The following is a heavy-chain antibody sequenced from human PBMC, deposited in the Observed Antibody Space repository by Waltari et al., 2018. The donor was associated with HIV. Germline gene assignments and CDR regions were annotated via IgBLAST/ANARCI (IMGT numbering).Heavy chain of an antibody. D-gene: IGHD1-26*01. CDR2: VSTYNANT. CDR1: GYTFISYG. V-gene: IGHV1-18*01. CDR3: ARDGLRYSGTFYSDY. Sequence: QVHLVQSGAEMKKPGASVKVSGKASGYTFISYGICWVRPAPGPGLAWMGWVSTYNANTNYAQGLQGRVTMTTDTSPTTAYMELRSLTSDDTAVYYCARDGLRYSGTFYSDYWGQGTLVTVSS. J-gene: IGHJ4*02.